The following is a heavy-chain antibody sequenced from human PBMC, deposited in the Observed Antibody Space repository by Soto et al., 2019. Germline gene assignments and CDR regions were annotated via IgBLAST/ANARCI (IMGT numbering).Heavy chain of an antibody. CDR3: AKGDYYDSSGYSHGMDV. Sequence: GGSLRLSCAASGFTFEDYTMHWVRQAPGKGLEWVSLISWEGGSTKYAYSVKGRFTISRDNSKNSLYLQMNSLRTEDTALYYCAKGDYYDSSGYSHGMDVWGQGTTVTVSS. J-gene: IGHJ6*02. V-gene: IGHV3-43*01. CDR1: GFTFEDYT. CDR2: ISWEGGST. D-gene: IGHD3-22*01.